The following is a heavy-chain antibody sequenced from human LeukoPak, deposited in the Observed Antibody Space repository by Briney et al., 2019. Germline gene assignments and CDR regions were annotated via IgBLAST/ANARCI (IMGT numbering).Heavy chain of an antibody. CDR2: IYPGDSDT. D-gene: IGHD2-2*01. Sequence: GESLKISCKGSGYSFTSYLISWVRQMPGKGREWMGIIYPGDSDTRYSPSFQGQVTISADKSISTAYLQWSSLKASDTAMYYCARHLGYCSSTSCYYYYYGMDVWGQGTTVTVSS. CDR1: GYSFTSYL. J-gene: IGHJ6*02. V-gene: IGHV5-51*01. CDR3: ARHLGYCSSTSCYYYYYGMDV.